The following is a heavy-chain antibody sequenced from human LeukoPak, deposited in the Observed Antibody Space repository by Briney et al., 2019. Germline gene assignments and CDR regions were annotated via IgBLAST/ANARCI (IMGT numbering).Heavy chain of an antibody. CDR1: GYTFTSYD. CDR3: ARGLTELRFLERSPQDV. V-gene: IGHV1-8*01. Sequence: ASVKVSCKASGYTFTSYDINWVRQATGQGLEWMGWMNPDSGNTGYAQKFQGRVTMTRNTSISTAYMELSSLRSEDTAVYYCARGLTELRFLERSPQDVWGKGTTVTVSS. D-gene: IGHD3-3*01. J-gene: IGHJ6*04. CDR2: MNPDSGNT.